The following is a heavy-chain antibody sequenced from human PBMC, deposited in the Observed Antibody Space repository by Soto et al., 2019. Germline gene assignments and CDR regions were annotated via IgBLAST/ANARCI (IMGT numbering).Heavy chain of an antibody. CDR2: IYHSGST. V-gene: IGHV4-4*02. CDR3: ASVGSDYDNSGYYLP. Sequence: SETLSLTCIVSGGSVSSSNWWGWVRQPPGKGLEWIGEIYHSGSTTYNPSLKSRATISVDKSENQFSLRLKSVTAADTAVYYCASVGSDYDNSGYYLPWGPGTLVTVSS. J-gene: IGHJ5*02. CDR1: GGSVSSSNW. D-gene: IGHD3-22*01.